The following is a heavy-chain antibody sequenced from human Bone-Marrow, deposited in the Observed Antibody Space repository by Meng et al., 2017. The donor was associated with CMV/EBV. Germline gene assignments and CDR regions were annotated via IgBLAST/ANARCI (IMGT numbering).Heavy chain of an antibody. CDR3: ARGVPYADSPGGYFDY. V-gene: IGHV4-59*01. D-gene: IGHD2-2*01. J-gene: IGHJ4*02. CDR1: GGSFSGYY. Sequence: SEPLSLTCAVYGGSFSGYYWSWIRQPPGKGLEWIGYIYYGGSIDYNPSLKSRVTISVETSKKHFSLKLKSVTAADTAVYYCARGVPYADSPGGYFDYWGQGRLVTVSS. CDR2: IYYGGSI.